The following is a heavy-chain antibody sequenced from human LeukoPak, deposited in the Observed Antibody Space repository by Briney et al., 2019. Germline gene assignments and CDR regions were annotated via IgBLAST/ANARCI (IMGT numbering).Heavy chain of an antibody. CDR1: GFTFSSYA. V-gene: IGHV3-30-3*01. Sequence: GRSLRLSCAASGFTFSSYAMHWVRQAPGKGLEWVAVISYDRSNKYYADSVKGRFTISRDNSKNTLYLQMNSLRAEDTAVYYCARSTASSREFDYWGQGTLVTVSS. J-gene: IGHJ4*02. CDR2: ISYDRSNK. D-gene: IGHD2-2*01. CDR3: ARSTASSREFDY.